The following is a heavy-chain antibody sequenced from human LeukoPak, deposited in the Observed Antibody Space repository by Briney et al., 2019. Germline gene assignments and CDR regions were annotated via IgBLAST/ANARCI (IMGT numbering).Heavy chain of an antibody. J-gene: IGHJ3*02. CDR1: GFTFISYW. V-gene: IGHV3-7*05. D-gene: IGHD6-13*01. Sequence: GGSLRLSCEASGFTFISYWMSWVRQAPGKGLEWVANIKQDGSEKYYVDSVKGRFTISRDNAKNSLYLQMNSLRAEDTAVYYCARWGTYSSSWLGAFDIWGQGTVVTVSS. CDR3: ARWGTYSSSWLGAFDI. CDR2: IKQDGSEK.